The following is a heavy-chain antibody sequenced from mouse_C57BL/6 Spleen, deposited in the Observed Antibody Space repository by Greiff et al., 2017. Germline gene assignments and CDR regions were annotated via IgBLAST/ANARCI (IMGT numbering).Heavy chain of an antibody. CDR1: GYTFTSYW. CDR2: IDPSDSYT. J-gene: IGHJ3*01. D-gene: IGHD1-1*01. Sequence: QVQLQQPGAELVKPGASVKLSCKASGYTFTSYWMQWVKQRPGQGLEWIGEIDPSDSYTNYNQKFKGKATLTVDTSSSTAYMQLSSLTSEDSAVYYCARTWDYGSSWGQGTLVTVSA. CDR3: ARTWDYGSS. V-gene: IGHV1-50*01.